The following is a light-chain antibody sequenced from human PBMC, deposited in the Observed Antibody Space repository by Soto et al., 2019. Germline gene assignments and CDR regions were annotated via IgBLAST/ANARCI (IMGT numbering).Light chain of an antibody. CDR3: QQYTDWPWT. CDR2: AAS. CDR1: QSVGRN. Sequence: DIVMTQSPATLSVSPGERATLSCRASQSVGRNLAWYQQKPGQAPGLLIYAASGRASDLPARFSGSGSGTEFTLTISSLQSEDFAVYYCQQYTDWPWTLGQGTKVDIK. V-gene: IGKV3-15*01. J-gene: IGKJ1*01.